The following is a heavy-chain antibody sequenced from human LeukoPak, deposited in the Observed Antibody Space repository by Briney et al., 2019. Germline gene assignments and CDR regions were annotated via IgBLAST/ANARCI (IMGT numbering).Heavy chain of an antibody. J-gene: IGHJ6*02. CDR2: IYTSGST. CDR3: ARQAGITMVRGVNAPADYYYYYGMDV. Sequence: SETLSLTCTVSGGSISRYYWSWIRQPPGKGLEWIGYIYTSGSTNYNPSLKSRVTISVDTSKNQFSLKLSSVTAADTAVYYCARQAGITMVRGVNAPADYYYYYGMDVWGQGTTVTVSS. V-gene: IGHV4-4*09. CDR1: GGSISRYY. D-gene: IGHD3-10*01.